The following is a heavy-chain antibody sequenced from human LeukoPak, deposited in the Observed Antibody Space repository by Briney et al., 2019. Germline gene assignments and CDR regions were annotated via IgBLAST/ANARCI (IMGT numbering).Heavy chain of an antibody. D-gene: IGHD3-10*01. J-gene: IGHJ3*02. CDR2: ISYDGSNK. V-gene: IGHV3-30*18. Sequence: GGSLRLSCAASGFTFSSYGMHWVRQAPGKGLEWVAVISYDGSNKYYADSVKGRFTISRDNSKNTLYLQMNSLRAEDTAVYYCAKFGLITMVRGVHDAFDIWGQGTMVTVSS. CDR3: AKFGLITMVRGVHDAFDI. CDR1: GFTFSSYG.